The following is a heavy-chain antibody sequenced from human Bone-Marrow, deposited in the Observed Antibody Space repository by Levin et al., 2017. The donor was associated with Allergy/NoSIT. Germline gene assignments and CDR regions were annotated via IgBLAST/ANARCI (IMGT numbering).Heavy chain of an antibody. J-gene: IGHJ4*02. V-gene: IGHV3-43*01. CDR2: VSWDGGVT. Sequence: SCAASGFTFDDYTMHWVRQPPGKSLEWVSLVSWDGGVTYYADSVKGRFTISRDNNKNSLFLQMNSLGPEDTALYYCAKYTSADILTGYFEDWGQGTLVTVSS. CDR3: AKYTSADILTGYFED. CDR1: GFTFDDYT. D-gene: IGHD3-9*01.